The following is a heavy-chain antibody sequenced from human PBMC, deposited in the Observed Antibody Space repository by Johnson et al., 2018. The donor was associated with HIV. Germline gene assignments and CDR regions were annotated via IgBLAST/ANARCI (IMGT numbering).Heavy chain of an antibody. CDR2: INWNGGST. CDR1: GFTFDDYG. V-gene: IGHV3-20*04. D-gene: IGHD3-22*01. J-gene: IGHJ3*02. CDR3: ARQHQFESSGQGGGLDI. Sequence: LVESGGGVVRPGGSLRLSCAASGFTFDDYGMSWVRQAPGKGLEWVSGINWNGGSTGYADSVKGRFTISRDNAKNSLYLQMNSLRAEDTALYYCARQHQFESSGQGGGLDIWGQGTMVIVSS.